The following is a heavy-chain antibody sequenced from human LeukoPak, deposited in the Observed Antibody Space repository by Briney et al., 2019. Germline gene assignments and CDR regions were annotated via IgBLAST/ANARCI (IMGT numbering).Heavy chain of an antibody. J-gene: IGHJ6*03. CDR1: GYTFTGYD. Sequence: ASVKVSCKTSGYTFTGYDINWVRQAAGQGFERMGWMHPNSGDTGYAHNLQGRVTITRDSSTATVFMELSSLRSEDTAVYYCARTYYGGNSWGYYYYYMDVWGKGTTVTVSS. D-gene: IGHD4-23*01. CDR2: MHPNSGDT. V-gene: IGHV1-8*01. CDR3: ARTYYGGNSWGYYYYYMDV.